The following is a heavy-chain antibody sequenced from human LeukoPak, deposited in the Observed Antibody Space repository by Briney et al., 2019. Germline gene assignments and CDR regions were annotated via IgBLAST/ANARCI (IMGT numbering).Heavy chain of an antibody. CDR2: ISYDGSNK. CDR1: GFTFSSYA. D-gene: IGHD3-9*01. V-gene: IGHV3-30-3*01. Sequence: QPGGSLRLSCAASGFTFSSYAMHWVRQAPGKGLEWVAVISYDGSNKYYADSVKGRFTISRDNSKNTLYLQMNSLRAEDTAVYYCARGLRYFDWSQGYFDYWGQGTLVTVSS. CDR3: ARGLRYFDWSQGYFDY. J-gene: IGHJ4*02.